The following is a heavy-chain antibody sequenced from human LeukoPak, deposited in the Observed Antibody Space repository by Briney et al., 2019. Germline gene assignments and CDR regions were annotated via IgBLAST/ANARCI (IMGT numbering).Heavy chain of an antibody. J-gene: IGHJ5*02. D-gene: IGHD6-13*01. Sequence: PGGSLRLSCTASGFTFNTYSMNWVRQAPGKGLEWVANIKRDGSEKYYVDSVKGRFTISRDNAKNSLFLQMNSLRAEDTAVYYCARALQLDSWGQGTLVTVSS. CDR3: ARALQLDS. V-gene: IGHV3-7*01. CDR2: IKRDGSEK. CDR1: GFTFNTYS.